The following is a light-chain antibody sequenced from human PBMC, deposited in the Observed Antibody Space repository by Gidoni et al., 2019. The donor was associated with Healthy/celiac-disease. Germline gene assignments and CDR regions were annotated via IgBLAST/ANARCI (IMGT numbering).Light chain of an antibody. Sequence: SYDLTQPPSVSVSPGQTASITCAGDTLGDKYACWYQQKPGQSPVLVIYQDSKRPSGLPERFSGSNSGNTATLTISGTQAMDEADYYCQAWDSSTAVVFGGGTKLTVL. V-gene: IGLV3-1*01. J-gene: IGLJ2*01. CDR2: QDS. CDR3: QAWDSSTAVV. CDR1: TLGDKY.